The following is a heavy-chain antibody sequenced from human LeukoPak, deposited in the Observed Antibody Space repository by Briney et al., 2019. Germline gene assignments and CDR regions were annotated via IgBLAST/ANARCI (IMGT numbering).Heavy chain of an antibody. D-gene: IGHD6-13*01. Sequence: EASVKVSCKASGYTFTGYCMHWVRQAPGQGLEWMGWINPNSGGTNYAQKFQGRVTMTRDTSISTAYMELSRLRSDDTAVYYCARDSSSWYESLNWFDPWGQGTLVTVSS. V-gene: IGHV1-2*02. J-gene: IGHJ5*02. CDR2: INPNSGGT. CDR3: ARDSSSWYESLNWFDP. CDR1: GYTFTGYC.